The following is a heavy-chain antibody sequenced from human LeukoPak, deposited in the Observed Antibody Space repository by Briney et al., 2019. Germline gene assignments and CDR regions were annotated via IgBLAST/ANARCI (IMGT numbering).Heavy chain of an antibody. D-gene: IGHD3-3*01. CDR3: AKDTRRKITIFGVVTQNYYYGMDV. J-gene: IGHJ6*02. Sequence: PGGSLRLSCAASGFTFSSYAMSWVRQAPGKGLEWVSAISGSGGSTYYADSVKGRFTISRDNSKNTLYLQMNSLRAEDTAVYYCAKDTRRKITIFGVVTQNYYYGMDVWGQGTTVTVSS. V-gene: IGHV3-23*01. CDR2: ISGSGGST. CDR1: GFTFSSYA.